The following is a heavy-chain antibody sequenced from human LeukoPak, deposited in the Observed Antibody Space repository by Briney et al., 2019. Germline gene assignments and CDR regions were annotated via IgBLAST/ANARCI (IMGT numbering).Heavy chain of an antibody. J-gene: IGHJ3*02. Sequence: ASVKVSCKASGYTFTNYYIHWVRQAPGQGLEWMGRINPNNGGTNYAQKFQGSVTMARDTSISTAYMELSRLRSDDTAVYYCARDSPYYYDSSGFDAFDIWGKGQWSPSLQ. CDR2: INPNNGGT. CDR3: ARDSPYYYDSSGFDAFDI. V-gene: IGHV1-2*06. D-gene: IGHD3-22*01. CDR1: GYTFTNYY.